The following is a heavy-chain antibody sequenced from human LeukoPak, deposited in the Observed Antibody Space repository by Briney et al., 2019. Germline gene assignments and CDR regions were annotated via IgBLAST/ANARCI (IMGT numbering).Heavy chain of an antibody. CDR3: ARHAGNARSRFDY. CDR1: GGSISSYY. J-gene: IGHJ4*02. V-gene: IGHV4-59*08. CDR2: IYYSGST. D-gene: IGHD4-23*01. Sequence: KPSGTLSLTCTVSGGSISSYYWSWIRQPPGKGLEWIGYIYYSGSTNYNPSLKSRVTISVDTSKNQFSLKLSSVTAADTAVYYCARHAGNARSRFDYWGQGTLVTVSS.